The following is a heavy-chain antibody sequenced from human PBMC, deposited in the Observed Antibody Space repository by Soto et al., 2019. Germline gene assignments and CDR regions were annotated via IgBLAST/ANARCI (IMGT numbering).Heavy chain of an antibody. CDR1: GFTFSSYG. V-gene: IGHV3-30*18. CDR3: AKDRRMVAVAAPFDY. D-gene: IGHD6-19*01. J-gene: IGHJ4*02. Sequence: QVQLVESGGGVVQPGRSLRLSCAASGFTFSSYGMHWVRQAPGKGLEWVAVISYDGSNKYYADSVKGRFTISRDNSKNTLYLEMNSLRAEATAVYYCAKDRRMVAVAAPFDYWGQGTLVTVSS. CDR2: ISYDGSNK.